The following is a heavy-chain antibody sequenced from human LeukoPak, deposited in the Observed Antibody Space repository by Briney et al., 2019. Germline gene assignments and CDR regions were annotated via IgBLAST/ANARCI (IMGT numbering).Heavy chain of an antibody. V-gene: IGHV3-21*01. J-gene: IGHJ4*02. CDR3: ARETVPAANGY. D-gene: IGHD2-2*01. CDR2: ISSSSSYI. Sequence: GGSLRLSCAASGFTFSSYSMNWVRQAPGKGLEWVSSISSSSSYIYSADSVKGRFTISRDNAKNSLYLQMNSLRAEDTAVYYCARETVPAANGYWGQGTLVTVSS. CDR1: GFTFSSYS.